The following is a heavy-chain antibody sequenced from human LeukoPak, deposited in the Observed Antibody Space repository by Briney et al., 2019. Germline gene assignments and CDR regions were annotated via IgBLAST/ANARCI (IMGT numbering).Heavy chain of an antibody. V-gene: IGHV4-34*01. CDR1: GGSISSYY. CDR3: ASRWVLCSTSCYRYDY. D-gene: IGHD2-2*02. J-gene: IGHJ4*02. CDR2: INHSGST. Sequence: SETLSLTCTVSGGSISSYYWSWIRQPPGKGLEWVGEINHSGSTNYNPSLKSRVTISVDTSKNQFSLKPSSVTAADTAVYYCASRWVLCSTSCYRYDYWGQGTLVTVSS.